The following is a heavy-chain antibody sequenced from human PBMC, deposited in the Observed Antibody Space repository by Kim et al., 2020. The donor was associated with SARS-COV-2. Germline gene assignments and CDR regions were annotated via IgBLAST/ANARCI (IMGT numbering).Heavy chain of an antibody. V-gene: IGHV3-21*01. CDR3: ARLNTRIWTGLDY. CDR2: ISSSSSYI. J-gene: IGHJ4*02. D-gene: IGHD3-9*01. CDR1: GFTFSSYS. Sequence: GGSLRLSCAASGFTFSSYSMNWVRQAPGKGLEWVSSISSSSSYIYYADSVKGRFTISRDNAKNSLYLQMNSLRAEDTAVYYCARLNTRIWTGLDYWGQGTLVTVSS.